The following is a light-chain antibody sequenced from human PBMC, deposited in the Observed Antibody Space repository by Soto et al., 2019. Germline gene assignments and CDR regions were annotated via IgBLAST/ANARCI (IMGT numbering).Light chain of an antibody. CDR3: SSYSGSKTPYV. J-gene: IGLJ1*01. Sequence: QSALTQPPSASGSPGQSVTISCTGTSSDVGGYNYVSWYQQHPGKAPKLLIYEVIKRPSGVPDRFSASRSGNTASLTVSGLQAEDEADYYCSSYSGSKTPYVFGTGTKLTVL. V-gene: IGLV2-8*01. CDR2: EVI. CDR1: SSDVGGYNY.